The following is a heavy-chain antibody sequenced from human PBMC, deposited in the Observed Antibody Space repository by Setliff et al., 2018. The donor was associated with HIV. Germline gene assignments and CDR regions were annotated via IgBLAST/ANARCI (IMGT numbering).Heavy chain of an antibody. CDR1: GGSISSSSYY. V-gene: IGHV4-39*07. D-gene: IGHD3-16*01. CDR2: MYYSGST. J-gene: IGHJ5*02. CDR3: ARNSLRFGELSNWFDP. Sequence: SETLSLTCTVSGGSISSSSYYWGWIRQPPGKGLEWIGSMYYSGSTYYNPSLKSRVTISLDTSKNQFSLKLSSVTAADTAVYYCARNSLRFGELSNWFDPWVPETLLVTVSS.